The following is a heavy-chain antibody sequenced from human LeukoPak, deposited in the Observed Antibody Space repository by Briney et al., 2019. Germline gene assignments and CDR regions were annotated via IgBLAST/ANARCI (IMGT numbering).Heavy chain of an antibody. CDR3: ARGYYYDSSGFDY. J-gene: IGHJ4*02. V-gene: IGHV4-59*01. Sequence: SETLSLTCTVSGGSISSYYWSWIRQPSGKGLEWIGYIYYSGSTNYNPSLKSRVTISVDTSKNQFSLKLSFVTAADTAVYYCARGYYYDSSGFDYWGQGTLVTVSS. CDR1: GGSISSYY. D-gene: IGHD3-22*01. CDR2: IYYSGST.